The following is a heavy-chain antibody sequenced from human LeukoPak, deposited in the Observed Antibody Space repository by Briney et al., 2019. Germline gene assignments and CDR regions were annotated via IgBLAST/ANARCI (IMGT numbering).Heavy chain of an antibody. CDR1: GFTFSSYE. CDR2: ISSSGSNI. D-gene: IGHD5-24*01. V-gene: IGHV3-48*03. CDR3: ARESDGYNFDY. J-gene: IGHJ4*02. Sequence: QPGGSLRLSCAASGFTFSSYEINWVRQAPGKGLEWVSYISSSGSNIYYADSVKGRFTISRDNAKNSLYLQMNSLRAEDTAVYYCARESDGYNFDYWGQGTLVTVSS.